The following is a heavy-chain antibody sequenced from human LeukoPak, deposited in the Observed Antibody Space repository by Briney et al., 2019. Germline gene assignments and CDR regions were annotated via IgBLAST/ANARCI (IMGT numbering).Heavy chain of an antibody. J-gene: IGHJ4*02. CDR1: GYTFTSFA. Sequence: ASVNVSCKASGYTFTSFAMHWVRQAPGQRLEWMGWINAGNGNTKYSQKFQGRVTITRDTSASTAYMELSSLRSEDTAVYYCARGPLWGSRTLHFDYWGQGTLVTVSS. CDR3: ARGPLWGSRTLHFDY. CDR2: INAGNGNT. V-gene: IGHV1-3*01. D-gene: IGHD3-16*01.